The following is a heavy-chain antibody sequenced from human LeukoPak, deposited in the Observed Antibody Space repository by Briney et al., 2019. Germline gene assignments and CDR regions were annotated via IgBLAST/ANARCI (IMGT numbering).Heavy chain of an antibody. D-gene: IGHD6-6*01. Sequence: GGSLRLSCAASGFTFSSYSMNWVRQAPGKGLEWVSSISSSSCYIYYADSVKGRFTLSRDNAKNSLYLQMNSLRAEDTAVYYCARVPIAARRSYYYYYGMDVWGQGTTVTVSS. CDR3: ARVPIAARRSYYYYYGMDV. CDR1: GFTFSSYS. V-gene: IGHV3-21*01. J-gene: IGHJ6*02. CDR2: ISSSSCYI.